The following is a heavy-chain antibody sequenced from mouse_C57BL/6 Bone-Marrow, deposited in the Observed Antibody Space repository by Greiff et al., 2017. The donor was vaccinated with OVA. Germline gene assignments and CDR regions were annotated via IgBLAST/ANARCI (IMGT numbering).Heavy chain of an antibody. CDR3: ARQDYDAAFFAY. D-gene: IGHD2-4*01. CDR2: ISNGGGST. Sequence: EVKLQESGGGLVQPGGSLTLSCAASGFTFSDYYMYWVRQTPVKRLEWVAYISNGGGSTYYPDTVQGRFTISRDNAKNTLYLQMSRLKSEDTAMYYCARQDYDAAFFAYWGQGTLVTVSA. CDR1: GFTFSDYY. J-gene: IGHJ3*01. V-gene: IGHV5-12*01.